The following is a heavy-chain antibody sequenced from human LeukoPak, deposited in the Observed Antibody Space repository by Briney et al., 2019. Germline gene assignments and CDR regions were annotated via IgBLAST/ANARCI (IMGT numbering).Heavy chain of an antibody. V-gene: IGHV4-59*02. CDR1: GGSVSSHY. Sequence: PSETLSLTCTVSGGSVSSHYWSWIRQPPGKGLEWIGYIYYSGSTNYNPSLKSRVTISVDTSKNQFSLKLSSVTAADTAVYHCARDNWNYGSSMDVWGQGTTVTVSS. CDR2: IYYSGST. J-gene: IGHJ6*02. CDR3: ARDNWNYGSSMDV. D-gene: IGHD1-7*01.